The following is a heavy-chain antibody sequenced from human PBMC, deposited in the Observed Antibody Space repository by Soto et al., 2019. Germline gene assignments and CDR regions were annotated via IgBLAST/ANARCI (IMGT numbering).Heavy chain of an antibody. D-gene: IGHD1-7*01. V-gene: IGHV2-5*02. CDR1: GFSLSTSGVG. J-gene: IGHJ5*02. CDR2: IYWDDDK. Sequence: SGPTLVNPTQTLTLTCTFSGFSLSTSGVGVGWIRQPPGKALEWLALIYWDDDKRYSPSLKSRLTITKDTSKNQVVLTMTNMDPVDTATYYCAHRPLHNWNYEFWFDPWGQGTLVTVSS. CDR3: AHRPLHNWNYEFWFDP.